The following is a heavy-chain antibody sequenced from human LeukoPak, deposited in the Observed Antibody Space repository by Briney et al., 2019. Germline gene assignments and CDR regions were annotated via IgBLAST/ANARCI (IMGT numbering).Heavy chain of an antibody. CDR1: GGTFSSYA. V-gene: IGHV1-69*04. CDR3: ARAEDDYGGKVGTWYFDL. CDR2: IIPILGIS. Sequence: SVKVSCKASGGTFSSYAISWVRQAPGQGLDWMGRIIPILGISNYAQKFQGRVTITADKSTSTAFMELNTLRSEDTAVYYCARAEDDYGGKVGTWYFDLWGRGTLVTASS. J-gene: IGHJ2*01. D-gene: IGHD4-23*01.